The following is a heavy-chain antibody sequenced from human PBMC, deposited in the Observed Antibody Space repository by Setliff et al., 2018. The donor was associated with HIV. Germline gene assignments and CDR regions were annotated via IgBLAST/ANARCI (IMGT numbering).Heavy chain of an antibody. CDR2: IYHSGST. CDR1: GDSISRNYW. V-gene: IGHV4-4*02. CDR3: AQESPTTGYYYYMDV. Sequence: LSLTCAVSGDSISRNYWWSWVRQPPGKGLEWIGKIYHSGSTNFNPSLQSRVTISVDKSKNQFSLHLTSVTAADTGVYYCAQESPTTGYYYYMDVWGKGTTVTVSS. J-gene: IGHJ6*03.